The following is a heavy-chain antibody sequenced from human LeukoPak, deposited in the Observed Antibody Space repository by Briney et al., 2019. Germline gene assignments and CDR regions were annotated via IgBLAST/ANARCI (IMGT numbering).Heavy chain of an antibody. J-gene: IGHJ4*02. CDR3: VKEGYSYGSYFDY. CDR1: GFTFSSYA. CDR2: ISSNGGST. V-gene: IGHV3-64D*06. Sequence: GGSLRLSCSASGFTFSSYAMHWVRQAPGKGLEYVSAISSNGGSTYYADSVKGRFTISRDNSKNTLYLQMSSLRAEDTAVYYCVKEGYSYGSYFDYWGQVTLVTVSS. D-gene: IGHD5-18*01.